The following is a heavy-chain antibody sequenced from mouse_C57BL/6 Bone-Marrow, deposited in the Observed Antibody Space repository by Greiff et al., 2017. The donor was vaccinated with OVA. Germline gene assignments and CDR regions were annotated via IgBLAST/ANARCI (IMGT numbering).Heavy chain of an antibody. D-gene: IGHD2-5*01. CDR3: ARSYSNYLYWYFDV. Sequence: QVQLQQSGPGLVAPSQSLSITCTVSGFSLTSYGVDWVRQSPGKGLEWLGVIWGVGSTNYNSALKSRLSISKDNSKSQVFLKMNSLQTDDTAMYYCARSYSNYLYWYFDVWGTGTTVTVSS. CDR1: GFSLTSYG. V-gene: IGHV2-6*01. J-gene: IGHJ1*03. CDR2: IWGVGST.